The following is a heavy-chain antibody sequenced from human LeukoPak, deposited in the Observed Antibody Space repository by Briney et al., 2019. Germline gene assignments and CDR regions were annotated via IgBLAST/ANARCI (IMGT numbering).Heavy chain of an antibody. D-gene: IGHD1-26*01. CDR2: INPSGGST. CDR3: ARDRSGSYFTHPNWFDP. V-gene: IGHV1-46*01. Sequence: ASVKVSCKASGYTFTDYYMHWVRQAPGQGLEWMGIINPSGGSTSYAQKFQGRVTMTRDTSTSTVYMELSSLRSEDTAVYYCARDRSGSYFTHPNWFDPWGQGTLVTVSS. J-gene: IGHJ5*02. CDR1: GYTFTDYY.